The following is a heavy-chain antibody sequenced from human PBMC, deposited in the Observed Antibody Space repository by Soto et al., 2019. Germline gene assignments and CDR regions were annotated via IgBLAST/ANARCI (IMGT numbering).Heavy chain of an antibody. J-gene: IGHJ4*02. CDR3: AKGGGLVPAPHCGGDSRGY. V-gene: IGHV3-23*01. CDR1: GFTFSSYA. Sequence: EVQLLESGGGLVQPGGSLRLCCAASGFTFSSYAMSWVRQAPGKGLEWVSAISGSGGSTYYADSVKGRFTISRDNSKNTLYLQMNSLRAEDTAVYYCAKGGGLVPAPHCGGDSRGYWGQGTLVTVSS. CDR2: ISGSGGST. D-gene: IGHD2-21*02.